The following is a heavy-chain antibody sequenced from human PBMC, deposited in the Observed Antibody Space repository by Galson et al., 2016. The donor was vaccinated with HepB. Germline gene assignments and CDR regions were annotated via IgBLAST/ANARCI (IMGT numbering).Heavy chain of an antibody. J-gene: IGHJ3*01. Sequence: SLRLSCAASGFTFSGYDMHWVRQAPGKGLEWVALISYDGNNQYYADSVKGRFTISRDNAKNSLYLQMHSLRPEDTAVYYCARDLSPSYADNWYDALDLWGQGTLVTVSS. V-gene: IGHV3-30-3*01. CDR3: ARDLSPSYADNWYDALDL. CDR1: GFTFSGYD. D-gene: IGHD2-2*01. CDR2: ISYDGNNQ.